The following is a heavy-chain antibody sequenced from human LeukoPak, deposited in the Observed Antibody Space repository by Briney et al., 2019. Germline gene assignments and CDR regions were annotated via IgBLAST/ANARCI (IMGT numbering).Heavy chain of an antibody. CDR3: AKKAQYDGHYPLDY. CDR2: TSDRGDYT. CDR1: GFTFSSYA. V-gene: IGHV3-23*01. D-gene: IGHD4/OR15-4a*01. Sequence: PGGSLRLSCAASGFTFSSYAMSWVRQAPGKGLEWVSGTSDRGDYTYYADSVKGRSTISRDTSKNTLYLQMNSLRAEDTALYFCAKKAQYDGHYPLDYWGQGTLVTVSA. J-gene: IGHJ4*02.